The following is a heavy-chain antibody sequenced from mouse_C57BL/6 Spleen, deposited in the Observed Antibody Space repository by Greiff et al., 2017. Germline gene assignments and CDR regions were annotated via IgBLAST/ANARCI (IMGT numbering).Heavy chain of an antibody. CDR3: AREGDENWYFDV. Sequence: EVKVVESGGGLVKPGGSLKLSCAASGFTFSSYAMSWVRQTPEKRLEWVATISDGGSYTYYPDNVKGRFTIARDNAKNNLYLQMSHLKSEDTAMYYGAREGDENWYFDVWGTGTTGTVSS. CDR2: ISDGGSYT. V-gene: IGHV5-4*01. CDR1: GFTFSSYA. J-gene: IGHJ1*03.